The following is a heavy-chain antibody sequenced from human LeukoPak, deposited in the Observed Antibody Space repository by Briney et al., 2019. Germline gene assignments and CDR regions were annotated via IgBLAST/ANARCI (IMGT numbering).Heavy chain of an antibody. CDR3: ASPNSSSWYHAFDI. J-gene: IGHJ3*02. CDR2: IIPILGTA. V-gene: IGHV1-69*10. CDR1: GGTFSSYA. D-gene: IGHD6-13*01. Sequence: ASVKVSCKASGGTFSSYAISWVRQAPGQGLEWMGGIIPILGTANYAQKFQGRVTITADKSTSTAYMELSSLRSEDTAVYYCASPNSSSWYHAFDIWGQGTMVTVSS.